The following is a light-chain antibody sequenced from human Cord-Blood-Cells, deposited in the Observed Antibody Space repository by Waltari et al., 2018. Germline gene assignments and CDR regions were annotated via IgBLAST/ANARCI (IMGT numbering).Light chain of an antibody. J-gene: IGLJ3*02. CDR3: SSYPSSSTLV. V-gene: IGLV2-14*01. CDR2: DVS. CDR1: SSDVGGSNY. Sequence: QSALTQPASVSGSPGQSITISCTGTSSDVGGSNYVSWYQQHPGKAPKLMIYDVSKRPSGVSNRFSGSKSGNTASLTISGLQAEDEADYYCSSYPSSSTLVFGGGTKLTVL.